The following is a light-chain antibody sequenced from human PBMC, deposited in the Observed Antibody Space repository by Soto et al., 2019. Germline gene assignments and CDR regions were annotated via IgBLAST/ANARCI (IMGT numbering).Light chain of an antibody. J-gene: IGKJ2*01. CDR1: QSISNNY. CDR3: QQYGRSLPT. V-gene: IGKV3-20*01. CDR2: GAS. Sequence: ENVLTQSPDILSLSPGERVTLSCRASQSISNNYLAWYHQKPGQAPRVLIYGASSRATGIPDRFSGSGSGTDFTLTISRLQPEDFALYYWQQYGRSLPTFGRGTKLEIK.